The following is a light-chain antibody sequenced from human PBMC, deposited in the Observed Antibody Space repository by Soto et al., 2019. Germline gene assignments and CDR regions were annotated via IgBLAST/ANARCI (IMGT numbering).Light chain of an antibody. V-gene: IGLV2-23*03. CDR1: SSDGGSYNL. CDR3: CSYAGSNAIHVV. Sequence: QSALTQPASVSGSPGPSITISCTRTSSDGGSYNLVSWYQQHPGKAPKLMIYEGSKRPSGVSNRLSGSKSGNTAALTISGLPAEEEADYYCCSYAGSNAIHVVFGGGTKLTVL. CDR2: EGS. J-gene: IGLJ2*01.